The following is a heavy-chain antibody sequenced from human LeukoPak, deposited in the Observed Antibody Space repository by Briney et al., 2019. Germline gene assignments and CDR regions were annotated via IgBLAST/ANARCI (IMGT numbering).Heavy chain of an antibody. V-gene: IGHV3-30*03. Sequence: GGSLRLSCAASGFSFSSYGMHWVRQAPGKGLEWVAVISYDGSNKYYADSVKGRFTISRDNSKNTLYLQMNSLRAEDTAVYYCARDGLPVAVDYWGQGTLVTVSS. CDR1: GFSFSSYG. CDR3: ARDGLPVAVDY. CDR2: ISYDGSNK. D-gene: IGHD2-15*01. J-gene: IGHJ4*02.